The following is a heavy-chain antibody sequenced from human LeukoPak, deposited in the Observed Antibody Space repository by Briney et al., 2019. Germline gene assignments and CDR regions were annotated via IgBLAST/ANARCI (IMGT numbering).Heavy chain of an antibody. CDR2: ISWNSGSI. CDR1: EFTFDDYA. V-gene: IGHV3-9*01. Sequence: PGGSLSSSWAASEFTFDDYARHWVRQAPGKGLEWVSGISWNSGSIGYADSVKGRFTISRDNAKNSLYLQMNSLRAEDTALYYCAKGTGSYIHDAFDIWGQGTMVTVSS. J-gene: IGHJ3*02. D-gene: IGHD3-10*01. CDR3: AKGTGSYIHDAFDI.